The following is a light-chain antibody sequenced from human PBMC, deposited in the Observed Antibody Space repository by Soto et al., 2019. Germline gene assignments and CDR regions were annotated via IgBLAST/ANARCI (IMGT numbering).Light chain of an antibody. CDR3: QQYNNWPPVWT. J-gene: IGKJ1*01. CDR2: GAS. CDR1: QNVLSN. V-gene: IGKV3-15*01. Sequence: EIVMTQSPATLSVSPGERATLSCRASQNVLSNLAWYQQKPGQAPRLLIYGASTRATGLPARFSGSGSGTEFTLTISSLQSEDFAVHYCQQYNNWPPVWTFGQGTKVDI.